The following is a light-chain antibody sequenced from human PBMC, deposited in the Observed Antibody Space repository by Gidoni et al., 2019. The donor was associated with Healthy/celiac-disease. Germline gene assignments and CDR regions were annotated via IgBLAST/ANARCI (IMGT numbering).Light chain of an antibody. CDR1: QSISSY. CDR3: QQSYSTPRT. CDR2: AAS. J-gene: IGKJ5*01. Sequence: DIQMTKSPSSLSASVRDIVTITCRASQSISSYLNWYQQKPGKAPKLLIYAASSLQSGVPSRFSGSGSGTDFTLTISSLQPEDFATYYCQQSYSTPRTFGQGTRLEIK. V-gene: IGKV1-39*01.